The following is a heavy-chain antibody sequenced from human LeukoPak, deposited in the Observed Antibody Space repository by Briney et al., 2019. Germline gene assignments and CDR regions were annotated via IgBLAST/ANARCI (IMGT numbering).Heavy chain of an antibody. CDR3: ARASRGIAVAGPDAFDI. CDR1: GYTFTGYY. CDR2: INPNSGGT. Sequence: ASVKVSCKASGYTFTGYYMHWVRQAPGQGLEWMGWINPNSGGTNYAQNFRGRVTMTRDTSISTAYMELSRLRSDDTAVYYCARASRGIAVAGPDAFDIWGQGTMVTVSS. J-gene: IGHJ3*02. V-gene: IGHV1-2*02. D-gene: IGHD6-19*01.